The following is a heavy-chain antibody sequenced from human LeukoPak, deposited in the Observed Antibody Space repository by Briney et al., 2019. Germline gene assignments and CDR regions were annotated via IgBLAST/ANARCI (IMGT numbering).Heavy chain of an antibody. CDR3: ASNGGWGKFNF. D-gene: IGHD7-27*01. CDR1: GFSFNNYS. J-gene: IGHJ4*02. V-gene: IGHV3-7*01. CDR2: TSPDGSGK. Sequence: GGSLRLSCAASGFSFNNYSMTWVRQAPGKGLEWVANTSPDGSGKYHVDSVKGRFTISRDNAEKILYLQMDSLRAEDTAVYYCASNGGWGKFNFWGQGTLVTVSS.